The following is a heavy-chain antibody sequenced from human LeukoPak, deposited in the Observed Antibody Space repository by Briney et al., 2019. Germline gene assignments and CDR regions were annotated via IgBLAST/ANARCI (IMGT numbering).Heavy chain of an antibody. CDR3: ATPGSSSSWYIRYYFDY. Sequence: GGSLRLSCAASGFTFSSYAMHWVRQAPGKGLEWVAVISYDGSNKYYADSVKGRFTISRDNSKNTLYLQMNSLRAEDTAVYYCATPGSSSSWYIRYYFDYWGQGTLVTVSS. J-gene: IGHJ4*02. CDR1: GFTFSSYA. D-gene: IGHD6-13*01. CDR2: ISYDGSNK. V-gene: IGHV3-30-3*01.